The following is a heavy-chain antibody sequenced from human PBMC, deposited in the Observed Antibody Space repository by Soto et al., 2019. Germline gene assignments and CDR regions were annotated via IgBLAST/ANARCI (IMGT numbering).Heavy chain of an antibody. CDR1: GGTFSSYA. V-gene: IGHV1-69*01. J-gene: IGHJ6*02. CDR2: IIPIFGTA. CDR3: ARGGGSSSSAAAYYYYYGMDV. D-gene: IGHD6-6*01. Sequence: QVQLVQSGAEVKKPGSSVKVSCKASGGTFSSYAISWVRQAPGQGLEWMGGIIPIFGTANYAQKFQGRVTITADESTSTAYMELSRLRSEDTAVYYCARGGGSSSSAAAYYYYYGMDVWGQGTTVTVSS.